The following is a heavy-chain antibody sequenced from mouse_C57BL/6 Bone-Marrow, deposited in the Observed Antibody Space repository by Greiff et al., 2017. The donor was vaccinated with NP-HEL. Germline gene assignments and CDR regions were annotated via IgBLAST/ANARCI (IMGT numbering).Heavy chain of an antibody. CDR3: TTRWYYFDY. V-gene: IGHV14-4*01. J-gene: IGHJ2*01. CDR2: IDPENGDT. D-gene: IGHD1-1*02. CDR1: GFNIKDDY. Sequence: VQLQQSGAELVRPGASVKLSCTASGFNIKDDYMHWVKQRPEQGLEWIGWIDPENGDTEYASKFQGKATITADTSSNTAYLQLSSLTSEDTAVYYCTTRWYYFDYWGQGTTLTVSS.